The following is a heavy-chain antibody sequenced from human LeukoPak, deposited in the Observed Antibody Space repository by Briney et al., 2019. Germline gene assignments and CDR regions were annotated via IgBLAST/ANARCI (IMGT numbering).Heavy chain of an antibody. D-gene: IGHD1-26*01. V-gene: IGHV5-51*01. CDR3: ARRAYQGNWFDP. CDR1: GYSFSSYW. Sequence: GESLKISCKGSGYSFSSYWIAWVRQMPGKGLEWMGSIYPGDSDTRYSPSFQGQVTISADKSITTAYLQWSSLKASDTAMYYCARRAYQGNWFDPWGQGTLVTVSS. CDR2: IYPGDSDT. J-gene: IGHJ5*02.